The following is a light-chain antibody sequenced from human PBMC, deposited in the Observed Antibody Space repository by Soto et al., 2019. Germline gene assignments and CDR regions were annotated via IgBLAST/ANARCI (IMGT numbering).Light chain of an antibody. CDR2: DAS. CDR1: QSVSSY. J-gene: IGKJ2*01. V-gene: IGKV3-11*01. CDR3: QQRNSWPPYT. Sequence: EIVLPQSPATLSLSPGERTTLSCRASQSVSSYLAWYQQKPGQAPRLLIYDASNRATGVPARFSGSGSGTDFSLTISSLEPEDFAVYYCQQRNSWPPYTFGQGPKVEIK.